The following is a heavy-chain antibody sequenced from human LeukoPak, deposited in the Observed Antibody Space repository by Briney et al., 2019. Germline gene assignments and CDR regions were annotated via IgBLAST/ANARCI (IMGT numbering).Heavy chain of an antibody. J-gene: IGHJ4*02. Sequence: GRSLRLSCAASGFTFSSYGMHWVRQAPGKGLEWVAVISYDGSNKYYADSVKGRFTTSRDNSKNTLYLQMNSLRAEDTAVYYCAKDPRDDYGDKHYFDYWGQGTLVTVSS. CDR3: AKDPRDDYGDKHYFDY. V-gene: IGHV3-30*18. D-gene: IGHD4-17*01. CDR1: GFTFSSYG. CDR2: ISYDGSNK.